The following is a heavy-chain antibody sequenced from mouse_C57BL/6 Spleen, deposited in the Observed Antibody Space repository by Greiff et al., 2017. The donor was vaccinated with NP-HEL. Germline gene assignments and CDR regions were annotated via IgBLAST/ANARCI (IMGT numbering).Heavy chain of an antibody. J-gene: IGHJ1*03. CDR2: IHPNSGST. Sequence: VQLQQPGAELVKPGASVKLSCKASGYTFTSYWMHWVKQRPGQGLEWIGMIHPNSGSTNYNEKFKSKATLTVDKSSSTAYMLLSSLTSEDSAVYYSERRTTVVNWYFDVWGTGTTVTVSS. CDR1: GYTFTSYW. D-gene: IGHD1-1*01. CDR3: ERRTTVVNWYFDV. V-gene: IGHV1-64*01.